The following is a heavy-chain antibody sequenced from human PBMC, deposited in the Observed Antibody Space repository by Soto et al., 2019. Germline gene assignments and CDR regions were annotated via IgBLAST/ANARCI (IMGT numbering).Heavy chain of an antibody. CDR3: ARTMVRGVIIGSNWFDP. V-gene: IGHV4-34*01. Sequence: PSETLYLTCAVYGGSFSGYYWSWIRQPPGKGLEWIGEINHSGSTNYNPSLKSRVTISVDTSKNQLSLKLSSVTAADTAVYYCARTMVRGVIIGSNWFDPWGQGTLVTVSS. CDR1: GGSFSGYY. D-gene: IGHD3-10*01. CDR2: INHSGST. J-gene: IGHJ5*02.